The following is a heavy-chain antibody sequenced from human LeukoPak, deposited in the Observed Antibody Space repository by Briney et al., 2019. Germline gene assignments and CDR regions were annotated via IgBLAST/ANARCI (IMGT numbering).Heavy chain of an antibody. CDR1: GFTFSTYW. J-gene: IGHJ4*02. CDR3: GRDSFETDIDY. D-gene: IGHD3-10*01. V-gene: IGHV3-7*01. Sequence: GGSLRLSCAASGFTFSTYWMSWVRQAPGKGLEWVANIKEDGSETYYVDSLRGRFTISRDNVKNSLYLQINSLRVEDTAAYYCGRDSFETDIDYWGQGTLVTVSS. CDR2: IKEDGSET.